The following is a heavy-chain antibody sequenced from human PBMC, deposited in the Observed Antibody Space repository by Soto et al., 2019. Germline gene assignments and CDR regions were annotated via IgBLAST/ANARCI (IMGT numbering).Heavy chain of an antibody. Sequence: GESLKISCKGSAYIFTRNWIAWVRQMPGKGLEWMGIIYPGDSDTRYSPSFQGQVTMSADRSMSTAYLQWSSLKASDTAIYYCARLLGSSSLYFYGLDVWGQGTTVTVSS. V-gene: IGHV5-51*01. CDR1: AYIFTRNW. D-gene: IGHD6-6*01. CDR3: ARLLGSSSLYFYGLDV. CDR2: IYPGDSDT. J-gene: IGHJ6*02.